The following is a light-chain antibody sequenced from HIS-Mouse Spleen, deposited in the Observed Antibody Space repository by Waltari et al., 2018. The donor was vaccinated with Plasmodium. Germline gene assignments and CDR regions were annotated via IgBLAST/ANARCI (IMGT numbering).Light chain of an antibody. CDR1: QSISSR. CDR3: QQYNSYSWT. Sequence: DIQMTQSPSTLSASVGDRVTIPCRASQSISSRFAGYQQKPGKAPKLLIYKASSLESGVPSRCSGSGSGTELTLTIRSLQPDDFATYYCQQYNSYSWTFGQGTKVEIK. J-gene: IGKJ1*01. V-gene: IGKV1-5*03. CDR2: KAS.